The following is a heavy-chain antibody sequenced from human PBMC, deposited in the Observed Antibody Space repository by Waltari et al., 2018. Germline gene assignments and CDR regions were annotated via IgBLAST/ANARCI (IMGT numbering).Heavy chain of an antibody. CDR3: ARSRLWRGLDAFDL. D-gene: IGHD3-10*01. J-gene: IGHJ3*01. CDR2: INDSGFT. V-gene: IGHV4-34*01. Sequence: QVQFQQWGAGLLKPSETLSLTCVVHTGSFSGHSWSWLRLTPGKGLEWIGEINDSGFTNYNPSLESRVTLSVDKSKIHFSLNLTSVTAADTSVYYCARSRLWRGLDAFDLWGQGTVVTVSS. CDR1: TGSFSGHS.